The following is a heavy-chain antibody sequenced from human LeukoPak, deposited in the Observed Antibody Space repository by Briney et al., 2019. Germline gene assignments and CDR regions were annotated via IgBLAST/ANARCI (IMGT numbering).Heavy chain of an antibody. CDR2: INHSGST. Sequence: PSETLSLTCAVYGGSFSGYYWSWIRQPPGKGLEWIGEINHSGSTNYNPSLKSRVTISVDTSKNQFSLKLSSVTAADTAVYYCARDVCSGGSCYRRSFDPWGQGTLVTVSS. D-gene: IGHD2-15*01. CDR1: GGSFSGYY. J-gene: IGHJ5*02. CDR3: ARDVCSGGSCYRRSFDP. V-gene: IGHV4-34*09.